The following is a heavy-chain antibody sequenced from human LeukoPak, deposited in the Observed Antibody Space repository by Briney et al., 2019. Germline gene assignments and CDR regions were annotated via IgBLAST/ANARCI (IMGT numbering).Heavy chain of an antibody. V-gene: IGHV3-43*01. Sequence: GGSLRLSCAASGFTFDDYTMHWVRQAPGKGLEWVSLISWDGGSTYYADSVKGRFTISRDNSKNSLYLQMNSLRTEDTALYYCAKDWAGRYYDSSGYSYFDYWGQGTLVTVSS. CDR1: GFTFDDYT. CDR2: ISWDGGST. J-gene: IGHJ4*02. CDR3: AKDWAGRYYDSSGYSYFDY. D-gene: IGHD3-22*01.